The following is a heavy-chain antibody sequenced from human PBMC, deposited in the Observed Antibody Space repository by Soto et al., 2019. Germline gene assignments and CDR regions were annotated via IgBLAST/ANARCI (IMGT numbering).Heavy chain of an antibody. Sequence: HPGGSLRLSCAASGFTFSSYAMHWVRQAPGKELEWVAVISYDGSNKYYADSVKGRFTISRDNSKNTLYLQMNSLRAEDTAVYYCARGFAGIYDIFTYYYYYYGMDVWGQGTTVTVSS. J-gene: IGHJ6*02. CDR2: ISYDGSNK. V-gene: IGHV3-30-3*01. CDR3: ARGFAGIYDIFTYYYYYYGMDV. CDR1: GFTFSSYA. D-gene: IGHD3-9*01.